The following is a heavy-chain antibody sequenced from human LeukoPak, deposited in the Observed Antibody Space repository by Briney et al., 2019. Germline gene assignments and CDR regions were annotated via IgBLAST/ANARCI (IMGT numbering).Heavy chain of an antibody. D-gene: IGHD6-19*01. J-gene: IGHJ4*02. V-gene: IGHV3-23*01. CDR3: ARDHGSSGWYETVDY. CDR1: GFTFKTYA. Sequence: PGGSLRLSCAASGFTFKTYAMNWVRQVPGKGPEWVSSMSGSGSSTDYADSVKGRFTISRDNSKNTLYLQMSSLRAEDTAVYYCARDHGSSGWYETVDYWGQGTLVTVSS. CDR2: MSGSGSST.